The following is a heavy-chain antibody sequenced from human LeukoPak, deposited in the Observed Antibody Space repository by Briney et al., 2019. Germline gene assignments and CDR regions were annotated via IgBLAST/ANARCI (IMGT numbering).Heavy chain of an antibody. Sequence: GASVKVSCKASGYTFTSYGISWVRQAPGQGLEWMGWISAYNGNTNYAQKLQGRVTMTTDTSTSTAYMELRSLRSDDTAVYYCAKGSIFGVVIIGGYFDYWGQGTLVTVSS. CDR2: ISAYNGNT. J-gene: IGHJ4*02. CDR1: GYTFTSYG. V-gene: IGHV1-18*01. CDR3: AKGSIFGVVIIGGYFDY. D-gene: IGHD3-3*01.